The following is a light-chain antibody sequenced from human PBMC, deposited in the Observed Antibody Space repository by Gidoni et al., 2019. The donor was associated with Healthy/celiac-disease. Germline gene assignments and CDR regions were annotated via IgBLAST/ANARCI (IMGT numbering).Light chain of an antibody. Sequence: SALTQPASVSGSPGQSITLSCTGTSSDVGSYNLVSWYQQHPGKAPKLMIYEGSKRPSGVSNRFSGSKSGNTASLTISGLQADDEADYYCCSYAGSSTYVFGTGTKVTVL. J-gene: IGLJ1*01. CDR2: EGS. CDR3: CSYAGSSTYV. V-gene: IGLV2-23*01. CDR1: SSDVGSYNL.